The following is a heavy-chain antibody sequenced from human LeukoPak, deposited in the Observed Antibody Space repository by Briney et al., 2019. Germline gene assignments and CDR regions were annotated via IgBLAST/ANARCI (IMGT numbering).Heavy chain of an antibody. V-gene: IGHV3-74*01. D-gene: IGHD3-22*01. Sequence: PGGSLRLSCAASGFTFSSYWMHWVRQAPGKGLVWVSRINSDGSSTSYADSVKGRFTISRDNAKNMAYLQMNSLRAEDTAVYYCIRDSSGYYGGFFYWGQGTLVTVSS. CDR3: IRDSSGYYGGFFY. CDR2: INSDGSST. J-gene: IGHJ4*02. CDR1: GFTFSSYW.